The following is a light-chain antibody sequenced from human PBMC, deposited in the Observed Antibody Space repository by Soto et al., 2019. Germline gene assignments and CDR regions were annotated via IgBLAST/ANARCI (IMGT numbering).Light chain of an antibody. CDR1: SSDVGSYNL. J-gene: IGLJ1*01. V-gene: IGLV1-47*02. Sequence: QSALTQPASVSGSPGQSITISCTGTSSDVGSYNLVSWYQQHPGKAPKLLIHSNNQRPSGVPDRFSGSKSGTSASLAISGLRSEDEADYYCAAWDDSLSGYVFGTGTKLTVL. CDR3: AAWDDSLSGYV. CDR2: SNN.